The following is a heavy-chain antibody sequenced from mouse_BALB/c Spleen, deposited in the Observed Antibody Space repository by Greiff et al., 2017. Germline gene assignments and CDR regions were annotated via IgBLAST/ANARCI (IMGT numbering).Heavy chain of an antibody. J-gene: IGHJ3*01. CDR1: GFTFSSFG. Sequence: EVKLVESGGGLVQPGGSRKLSCAASGFTFSSFGMHWVRQAPEKGLEWVAYISSGSSTIYYADTVKGRFTISRDNPKNTLFLQMTSLRSEDTAMYYCARSSLGGNYGAYWGQGTLVTVSA. CDR2: ISSGSSTI. V-gene: IGHV5-17*02. D-gene: IGHD2-1*01. CDR3: ARSSLGGNYGAY.